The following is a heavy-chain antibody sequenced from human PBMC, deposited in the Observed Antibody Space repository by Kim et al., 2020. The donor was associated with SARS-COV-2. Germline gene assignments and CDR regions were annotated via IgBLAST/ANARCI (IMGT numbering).Heavy chain of an antibody. CDR3: ARWGYYYGSGFDY. Sequence: YNPSLKSRVTISVDTSKNQFSLKLSSVTAADTAVYYCARWGYYYGSGFDYWGQGTLVTVSS. V-gene: IGHV4-34*01. J-gene: IGHJ4*02. D-gene: IGHD3-10*01.